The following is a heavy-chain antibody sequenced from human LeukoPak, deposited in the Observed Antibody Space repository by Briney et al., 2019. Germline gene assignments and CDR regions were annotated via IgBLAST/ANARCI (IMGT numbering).Heavy chain of an antibody. D-gene: IGHD4-11*01. CDR3: AIAVNSDAFDI. CDR1: RHTLISYY. Sequence: GASVKVSCKASRHTLISYYMHWVRQAPGQGLEWMGIINPSGGSTSYAQKLQGRVTMTRDTSTSTVYMELSSLRSEDTAVYYCAIAVNSDAFDIWGQGTMVTVSS. J-gene: IGHJ3*02. CDR2: INPSGGST. V-gene: IGHV1-46*04.